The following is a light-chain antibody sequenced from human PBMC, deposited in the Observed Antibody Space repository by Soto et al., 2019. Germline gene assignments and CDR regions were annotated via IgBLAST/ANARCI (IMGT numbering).Light chain of an antibody. Sequence: QSALTQPASVSGSPGQSITISCTGTSGDIGGYNYVSWYQQHPGKAPKLMIYDVSDRPSGVSNRFAGSKSDNTASMTTSGLRAEDEGDDYCSSYTTSNTLLFGGGTKVTVL. CDR2: DVS. V-gene: IGLV2-14*01. J-gene: IGLJ2*01. CDR1: SGDIGGYNY. CDR3: SSYTTSNTLL.